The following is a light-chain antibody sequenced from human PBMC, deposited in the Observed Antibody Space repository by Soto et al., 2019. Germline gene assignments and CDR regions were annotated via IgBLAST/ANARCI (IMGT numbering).Light chain of an antibody. J-gene: IGKJ1*01. CDR2: FAS. V-gene: IGKV3-20*01. CDR3: QHYGSSPT. CDR1: QSVSSSY. Sequence: EIVLTQSPGTLSLSPGERATLSCGASQSVSSSYLAWYQQKPGQAPRLLIYFASSRATGIPDRFSGSGSGTDFTLTISRLEPDDFAVYYCQHYGSSPTFGQGTKVEIK.